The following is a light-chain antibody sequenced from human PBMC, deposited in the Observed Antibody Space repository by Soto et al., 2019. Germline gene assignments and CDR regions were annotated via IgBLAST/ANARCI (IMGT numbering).Light chain of an antibody. J-gene: IGKJ4*01. CDR3: QQYGSSPSLT. CDR2: GAS. Sequence: EIVLTQSPSTLSLSPGERATLSRRASQSVSSSYLAWYQQKPGQAPRLLIYGASSRATGIPDRFSGSGSGTDFTLTISRLEPEDFAVYYCQQYGSSPSLTFGGGTKV. V-gene: IGKV3-20*01. CDR1: QSVSSSY.